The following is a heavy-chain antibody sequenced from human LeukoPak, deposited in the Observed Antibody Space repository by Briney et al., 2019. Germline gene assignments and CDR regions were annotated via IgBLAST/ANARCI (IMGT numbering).Heavy chain of an antibody. J-gene: IGHJ4*02. CDR3: ARGGGHYDSSGSFTRGKPAYYFDY. D-gene: IGHD3-22*01. CDR1: GGSFSGYY. CDR2: INHSGST. Sequence: SETLSLTCAVYGGSFSGYYWSWIRQPPGKGLEWIGEINHSGSTNYNPSLQSRVTISVDTSKNHFSLKLSSVTAADTAVYYCARGGGHYDSSGSFTRGKPAYYFDYWGQGTLVTVSS. V-gene: IGHV4-34*01.